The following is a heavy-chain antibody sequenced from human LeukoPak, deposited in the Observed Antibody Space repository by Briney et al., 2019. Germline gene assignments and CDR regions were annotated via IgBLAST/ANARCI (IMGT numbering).Heavy chain of an antibody. Sequence: PSETLSLTCTVSGYSISSGYYWGWIRQPPGKGLEWIGSIYHSGSTYYNPSLKSRVTISVDTSKNQFSLKLSSVTAADTAVYYCARGPYYYDSSGAFDPWGQGTLVTVSS. CDR2: IYHSGST. J-gene: IGHJ5*02. CDR1: GYSISSGYY. CDR3: ARGPYYYDSSGAFDP. D-gene: IGHD3-22*01. V-gene: IGHV4-38-2*02.